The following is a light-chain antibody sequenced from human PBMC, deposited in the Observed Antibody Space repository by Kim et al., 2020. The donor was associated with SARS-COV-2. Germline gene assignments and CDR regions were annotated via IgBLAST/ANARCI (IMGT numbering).Light chain of an antibody. J-gene: IGLJ2*01. Sequence: SYELTQPPSVSVSPGQTASITCSGDKLGDKYACWYQQKPGQSPVLVICQDSKRPSGIPERFSGSNSGNTATLTISGTQAMDEADYYCQAWDSSTGVFGGG. CDR2: QDS. CDR1: KLGDKY. CDR3: QAWDSSTGV. V-gene: IGLV3-1*01.